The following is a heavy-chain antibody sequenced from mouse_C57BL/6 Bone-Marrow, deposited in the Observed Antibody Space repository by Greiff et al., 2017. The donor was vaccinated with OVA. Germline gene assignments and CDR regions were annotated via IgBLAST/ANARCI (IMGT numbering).Heavy chain of an antibody. J-gene: IGHJ3*01. CDR1: GFTFSSYA. CDR3: ARWDDYDAAY. CDR2: ISDGGSYT. V-gene: IGHV5-4*01. Sequence: EVQLVESGGGLVKPGGSLKLSCAASGFTFSSYAMSWVRQTPEKRLEWVATISDGGSYTYYPDNVKGRFTISRDNAKNNLYLQMSHLKSEDTAMYYCARWDDYDAAYWGQGTLVTVSA. D-gene: IGHD2-4*01.